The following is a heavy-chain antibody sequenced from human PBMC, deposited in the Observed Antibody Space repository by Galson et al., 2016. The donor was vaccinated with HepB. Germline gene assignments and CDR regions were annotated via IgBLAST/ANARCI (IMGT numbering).Heavy chain of an antibody. CDR3: ARVRYFSAGNYYYGMDV. J-gene: IGHJ6*02. V-gene: IGHV5-51*01. D-gene: IGHD3-10*01. Sequence: QSGAAVKKPGASLKISCKGFAYSFASYWIGWVRQMPGKGLEWMGTIFPGDPDTRYSPSFQGQVTISAEKSISTAYLQWSSLKASDPAMYYCARVRYFSAGNYYYGMDVWGQGTTVTVSS. CDR2: IFPGDPDT. CDR1: AYSFASYW.